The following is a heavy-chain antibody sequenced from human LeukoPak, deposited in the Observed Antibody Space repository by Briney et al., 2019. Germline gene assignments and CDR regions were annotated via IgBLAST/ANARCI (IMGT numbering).Heavy chain of an antibody. CDR1: GFTFTTYW. V-gene: IGHV3-7*01. CDR2: IKQDGSVK. D-gene: IGHD6-6*01. J-gene: IGHJ4*02. CDR3: ARIGYSSSSFDY. Sequence: GGSLRLSCAASGFTFTTYWMSWVRQAPGKGLEWVANIKQDGSVKYYVDSVKGRFTISRDNAQNSLYLQMSSLRVDDTAVYYCARIGYSSSSFDYWGQGTLVTVSS.